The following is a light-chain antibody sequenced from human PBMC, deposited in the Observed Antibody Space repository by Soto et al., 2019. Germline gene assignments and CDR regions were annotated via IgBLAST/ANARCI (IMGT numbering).Light chain of an antibody. J-gene: IGKJ1*01. V-gene: IGKV1-5*03. Sequence: DIQMTQSPSTLSASVGDRVTITCRASQSISSWLAWYQQKPGKVPKLLIYKASSLDSGVPSRFSGSGSGTEFTLIISNLQPDDFATYYCQQYYSYWTFGQGTKVDIK. CDR1: QSISSW. CDR3: QQYYSYWT. CDR2: KAS.